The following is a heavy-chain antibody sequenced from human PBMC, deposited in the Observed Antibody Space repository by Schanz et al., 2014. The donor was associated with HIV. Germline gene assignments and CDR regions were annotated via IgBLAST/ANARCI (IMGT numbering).Heavy chain of an antibody. Sequence: EVRLLESGGGLVQPGGSLRVSCAPSGFTFSNYVMGWVRQGPGKGLEWVSTISSSGSSTYYADSVKGRFTISRDNSKNTLYLQMNRLRAEDTALYFCARRGNQSPTKGGSFDYWGQGVLVTVSS. CDR3: ARRGNQSPTKGGSFDY. CDR2: ISSSGSST. CDR1: GFTFSNYV. J-gene: IGHJ4*02. D-gene: IGHD1-26*01. V-gene: IGHV3-23*01.